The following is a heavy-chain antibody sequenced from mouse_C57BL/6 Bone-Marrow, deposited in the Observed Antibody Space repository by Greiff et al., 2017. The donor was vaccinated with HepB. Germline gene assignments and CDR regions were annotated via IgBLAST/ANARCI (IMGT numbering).Heavy chain of an antibody. J-gene: IGHJ2*01. CDR3: ARRGNRLRRAFDY. V-gene: IGHV1-64*01. CDR1: GYTFTSYW. D-gene: IGHD2-4*01. Sequence: QVQLQQPGAELVKPGASVKLSCKASGYTFTSYWMHWVKQRPGQGLEWIGMIHPNSGSTNYNEKFKSKATLTVDKSSSTAYMQLSSLTSEDSAVYYCARRGNRLRRAFDYWGQGTTLTVSS. CDR2: IHPNSGST.